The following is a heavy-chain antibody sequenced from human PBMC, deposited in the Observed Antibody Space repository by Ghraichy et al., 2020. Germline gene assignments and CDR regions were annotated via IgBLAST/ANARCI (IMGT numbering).Heavy chain of an antibody. V-gene: IGHV1-2*02. Sequence: ASVKVSCKASGYTFTGYYMHWVRQAPGQGLEWMGWINPNSGGTNYAQKFQGRVTMTRDTSISTAYMELSRLRSDDTAVYYCARDPTNGDWSGYLFNWFDPWGQGTLVTVSS. J-gene: IGHJ5*02. CDR2: INPNSGGT. CDR1: GYTFTGYY. D-gene: IGHD3-3*01. CDR3: ARDPTNGDWSGYLFNWFDP.